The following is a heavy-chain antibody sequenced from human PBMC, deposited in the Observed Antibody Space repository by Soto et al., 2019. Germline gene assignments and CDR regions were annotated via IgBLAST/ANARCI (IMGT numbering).Heavy chain of an antibody. CDR2: TYYRSKWYT. V-gene: IGHV6-1*01. J-gene: IGHJ4*02. CDR3: ARYYYDSSADYTYFFDF. D-gene: IGHD3-22*01. Sequence: PSRGLEWLGRTYYRSKWYTHYAESVKSRITINPDTAKNQFSLQLSSVTPEDTAVYYCARYYYDSSADYTYFFDFWGQGTPVTVSS.